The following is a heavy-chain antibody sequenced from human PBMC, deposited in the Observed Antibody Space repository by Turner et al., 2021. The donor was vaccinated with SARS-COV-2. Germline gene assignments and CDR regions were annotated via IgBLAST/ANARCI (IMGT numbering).Heavy chain of an antibody. CDR1: GFTFSSYA. CDR2: ISYDGSNK. Sequence: QVQLVESGGGVVQPGRSLRLSCAAYGFTFSSYAMHWVRQAPGKGLEWVAVISYDGSNKYYADSVKGRFTISRDNSKNTLYLLMNSLRAEDTAVYYCARDSSLGGSGWPIDYWGQGTLVTVSS. D-gene: IGHD6-19*01. V-gene: IGHV3-30-3*01. CDR3: ARDSSLGGSGWPIDY. J-gene: IGHJ4*02.